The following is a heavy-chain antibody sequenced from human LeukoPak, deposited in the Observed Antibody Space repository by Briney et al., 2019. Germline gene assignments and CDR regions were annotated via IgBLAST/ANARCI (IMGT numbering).Heavy chain of an antibody. Sequence: SETLSLTCTVSGGSISSSSYYWGWIRQPPGKGLEWIGSIYYSGSTYYNPSLKSRVTISVDTSKNQFSLKLSSVTAADTAVYYCAKVRDGNSAFYYWGQGTLVTVSS. CDR2: IYYSGST. D-gene: IGHD4-23*01. CDR3: AKVRDGNSAFYY. J-gene: IGHJ4*02. CDR1: GGSISSSSYY. V-gene: IGHV4-39*07.